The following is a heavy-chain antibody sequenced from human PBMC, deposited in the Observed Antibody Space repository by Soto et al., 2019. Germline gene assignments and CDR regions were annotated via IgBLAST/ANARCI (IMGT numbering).Heavy chain of an antibody. CDR2: ISFDGSNK. CDR1: GFSFSDFG. CDR3: AKEGVVGASRTVNWFDS. Sequence: QVQLVESGGGVVQPGRSLRLSCAASGFSFSDFGMHWVRQAPGKGLQWVAVISFDGSNKYYGDSVKGRFIISRDNSKNTVYLQMNSLRAEDTATSYCAKEGVVGASRTVNWFDSWGQGTLVTVSS. D-gene: IGHD1-26*01. J-gene: IGHJ5*01. V-gene: IGHV3-30*18.